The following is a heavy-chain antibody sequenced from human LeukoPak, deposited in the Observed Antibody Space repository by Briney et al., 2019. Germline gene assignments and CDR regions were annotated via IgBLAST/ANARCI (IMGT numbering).Heavy chain of an antibody. Sequence: SGTLSLTCAVSGASISNDNRWSWVRQTPGKGLEWIGEIYHSGSTSYNPSLKNRVTISVDKSNNRFSLRLTSVTAADTAMYYCAANGWYCLDHWGQGALVTVSS. CDR3: AANGWYCLDH. CDR1: GASISNDNR. J-gene: IGHJ1*01. CDR2: IYHSGST. V-gene: IGHV4-4*02. D-gene: IGHD6-19*01.